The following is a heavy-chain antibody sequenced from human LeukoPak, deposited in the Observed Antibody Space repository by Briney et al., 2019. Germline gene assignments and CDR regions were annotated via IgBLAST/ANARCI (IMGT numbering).Heavy chain of an antibody. V-gene: IGHV4-59*08. CDR2: IYYSGST. CDR1: GASISNYY. Sequence: SETLSLTCTVSGASISNYYWSWIRQPPGKGLEWIAYIYYSGSTNYNPSLKSRITISVDTSKNQFSLKLSSVTAADTAVYYCARPLRLWSSDAFDIWGQGTMVTVSS. CDR3: ARPLRLWSSDAFDI. D-gene: IGHD4-17*01. J-gene: IGHJ3*02.